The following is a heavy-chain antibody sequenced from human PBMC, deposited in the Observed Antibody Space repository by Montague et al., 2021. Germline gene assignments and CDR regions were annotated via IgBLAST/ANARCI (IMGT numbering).Heavy chain of an antibody. CDR1: GGAISSFY. Sequence: SETLSLTCTVSGGAISSFYRHWIRHSPGKGLEWIGEIYYNGNTKYDPSLKGRVTMSVDTSKNQFSLRLSSVTVADTAVYYCAREWGAFDSWGQGTLVTVSS. V-gene: IGHV4-59*01. CDR2: IYYNGNT. CDR3: AREWGAFDS. J-gene: IGHJ4*02. D-gene: IGHD3-16*01.